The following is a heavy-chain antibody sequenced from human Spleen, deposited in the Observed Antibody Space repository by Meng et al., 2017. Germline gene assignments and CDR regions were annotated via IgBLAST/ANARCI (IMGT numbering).Heavy chain of an antibody. Sequence: GESLKISCAASGFTFSSYEMNWVRQAPGKGLEWVSYICSSGSTIYYADSVKGRFTISRDNAKNSLCLQMNSLRAEDTTVYYCARLRSMTIFDICGQATMVTDSS. CDR1: GFTFSSYE. J-gene: IGHJ3*02. CDR2: ICSSGSTI. D-gene: IGHD3-10*01. V-gene: IGHV3-48*03. CDR3: ARLRSMTIFDI.